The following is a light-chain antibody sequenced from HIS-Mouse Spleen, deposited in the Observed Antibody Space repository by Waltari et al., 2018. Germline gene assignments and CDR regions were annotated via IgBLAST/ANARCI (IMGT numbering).Light chain of an antibody. CDR2: EDS. J-gene: IGLJ2*01. V-gene: IGLV3-10*01. Sequence: SYELTQPPSVSVSPGQTARITCSGDALPKTYPYWYRQKSGQAPVLVIYEDSKRPSGIPERFSGSSSGTMATLTISGAQVEDEADYYCYSTDSSGNHRVFGGGTKLTVL. CDR1: ALPKTY. CDR3: YSTDSSGNHRV.